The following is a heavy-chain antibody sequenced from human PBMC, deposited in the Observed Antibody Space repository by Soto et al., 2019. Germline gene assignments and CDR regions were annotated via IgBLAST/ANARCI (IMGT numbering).Heavy chain of an antibody. CDR3: ATPLKYTTNDDYGDYG. CDR1: GFTFSSYS. D-gene: IGHD4-17*01. CDR2: ISSSSSYI. Sequence: GGSLRLSCAASGFTFSSYSMNWVRQAPGKGLEWVSSISSSSSYIYYADSVKGRFTISRDNAKNSLYLQMNSLRAEDTAVYYCATPLKYTTNDDYGDYGWGQGTLVTVSS. J-gene: IGHJ4*02. V-gene: IGHV3-21*01.